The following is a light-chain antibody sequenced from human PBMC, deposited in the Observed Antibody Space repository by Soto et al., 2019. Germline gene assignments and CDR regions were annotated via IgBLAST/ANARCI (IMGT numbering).Light chain of an antibody. CDR2: EDI. V-gene: IGLV2-23*01. Sequence: QSALTQPASVSGSPGQSITIYCTGTSSDIGRYNLVSWYQQHPGKAPKLIIYEDIERPAGVSDRFSGSKSGNTATLTISGFQRGDEADYYCGSFAGGARVVFGGRTKLTVL. CDR1: SSDIGRYNL. CDR3: GSFAGGARVV. J-gene: IGLJ2*01.